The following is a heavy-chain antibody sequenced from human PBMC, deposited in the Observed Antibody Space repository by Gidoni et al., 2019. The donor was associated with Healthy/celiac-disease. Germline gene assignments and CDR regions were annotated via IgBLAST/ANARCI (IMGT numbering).Heavy chain of an antibody. Sequence: QVQLVQSGAEVRKPGSSVKVSCKASGGTFSSYAISWVRQAPGQGLEWMGGIIPMFGTANYSQKFQGRVTIIADEPTSTAYMELSSLRSEDTAVYYCARAMTGCIVVVPAATHNWFDPWGQGTLVTVSS. CDR2: IIPMFGTA. CDR1: GGTFSSYA. D-gene: IGHD2-2*01. V-gene: IGHV1-69*01. J-gene: IGHJ5*02. CDR3: ARAMTGCIVVVPAATHNWFDP.